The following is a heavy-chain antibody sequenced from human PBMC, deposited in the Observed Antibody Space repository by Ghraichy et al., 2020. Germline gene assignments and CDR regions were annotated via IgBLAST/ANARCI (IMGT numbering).Heavy chain of an antibody. Sequence: SETLSLTCAVSGYSISSGYYWGWIRQPPGKGLEWIGSIYHSGSTYYNPSLKSRVTISVDTSKNHFSLKLSSVTAADTAVYYCARVRSAKHPDAFDIWGQGTMVTVSS. J-gene: IGHJ3*02. V-gene: IGHV4-38-2*01. CDR3: ARVRSAKHPDAFDI. D-gene: IGHD6-19*01. CDR1: GYSISSGYY. CDR2: IYHSGST.